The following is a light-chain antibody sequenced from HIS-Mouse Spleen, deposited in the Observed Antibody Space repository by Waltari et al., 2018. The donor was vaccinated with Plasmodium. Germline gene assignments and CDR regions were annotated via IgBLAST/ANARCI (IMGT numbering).Light chain of an antibody. Sequence: DIQMTHSPSSLSASVGARVTITCQASQDISNYLNWYQQKPGKAPKLLIYDASNLETGVPSRFSGSGSGTDFTFTISSLQPEDIATYYCQQYDNLPPLFTFGPGTKVDIK. CDR3: QQYDNLPPLFT. J-gene: IGKJ3*01. CDR1: QDISNY. V-gene: IGKV1-33*01. CDR2: DAS.